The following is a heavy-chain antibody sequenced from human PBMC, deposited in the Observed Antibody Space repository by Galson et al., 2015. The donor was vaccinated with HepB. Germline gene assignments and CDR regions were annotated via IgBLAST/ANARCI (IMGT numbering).Heavy chain of an antibody. J-gene: IGHJ6*02. CDR3: ARGVEVQGYYYYGMDV. D-gene: IGHD2-15*01. CDR2: TYYRSKWYN. Sequence: CAISGDSVSSNSAAWNWIRQSPSRGLEWLGRTYYRSKWYNDYAVSVKSRITINPDTSKNQFSLQLNSVTPEDTAVYYCARGVEVQGYYYYGMDVWGQGTTVTVSS. CDR1: GDSVSSNSAA. V-gene: IGHV6-1*01.